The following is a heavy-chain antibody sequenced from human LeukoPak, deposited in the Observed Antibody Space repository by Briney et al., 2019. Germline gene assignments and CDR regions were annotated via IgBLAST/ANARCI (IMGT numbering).Heavy chain of an antibody. D-gene: IGHD3-10*01. Sequence: PGGSLRLSCAASGFVFDDYGMSWVRQVPGKGLEWVSTVNWNGDSTGYPDSVKGRFTISRDDPHNTLYLQMNSLRAEDTAVYFCARGGVDYYGSGTYYLMYYFDYWGQGALVTVSS. CDR1: GFVFDDYG. J-gene: IGHJ4*02. CDR3: ARGGVDYYGSGTYYLMYYFDY. CDR2: VNWNGDST. V-gene: IGHV3-20*04.